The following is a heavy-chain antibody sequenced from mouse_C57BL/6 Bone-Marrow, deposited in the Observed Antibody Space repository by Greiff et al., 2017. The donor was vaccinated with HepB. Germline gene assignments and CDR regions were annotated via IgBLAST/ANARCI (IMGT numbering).Heavy chain of an antibody. V-gene: IGHV1-80*01. CDR1: GYAFSSYW. Sequence: VKLMESGAELVKPGASVKISCKASGYAFSSYWMNWVKQRPGKGLEWIGQIYPGDGDTNYNGKFKGKATLTADKSSSTAYMQLSSLTSEDSAVYFCARSGSSPYYFDYWGQGTTLTVSS. CDR3: ARSGSSPYYFDY. J-gene: IGHJ2*01. D-gene: IGHD1-1*01. CDR2: IYPGDGDT.